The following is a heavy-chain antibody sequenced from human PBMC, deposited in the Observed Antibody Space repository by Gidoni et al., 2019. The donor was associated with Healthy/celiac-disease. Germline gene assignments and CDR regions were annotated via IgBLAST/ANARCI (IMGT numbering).Heavy chain of an antibody. Sequence: EVQLLESGGGLVQPGGSLRLSCAASGFTFSSYAMSWVRQAPGKGLEWVSAISGSGGSTYYADSVKGRFTISRDNSKNTLYLQMSSLRAEDTAVYYCAKLFSGWYEEYYFDYWGQGTLVTVSS. V-gene: IGHV3-23*01. CDR1: GFTFSSYA. J-gene: IGHJ4*02. CDR3: AKLFSGWYEEYYFDY. D-gene: IGHD6-19*01. CDR2: ISGSGGST.